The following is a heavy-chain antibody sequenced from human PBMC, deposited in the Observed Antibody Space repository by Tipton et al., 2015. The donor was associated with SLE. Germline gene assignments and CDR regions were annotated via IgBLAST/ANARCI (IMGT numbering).Heavy chain of an antibody. J-gene: IGHJ2*01. D-gene: IGHD4-17*01. CDR3: ARGSDGEYVRYFDV. Sequence: TLSLTCAVYGGSFRGYYWSWIRQSPGKGLEWIGYIYYSGSTNYNPSLKSRVTISVDASQNRVSLRLKSVSAADTAVYYCARGSDGEYVRYFDVWGPGTLVTVSS. V-gene: IGHV4-34*11. CDR1: GGSFRGYY. CDR2: IYYSGST.